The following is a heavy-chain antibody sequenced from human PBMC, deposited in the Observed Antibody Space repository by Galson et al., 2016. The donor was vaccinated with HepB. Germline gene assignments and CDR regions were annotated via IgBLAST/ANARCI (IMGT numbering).Heavy chain of an antibody. V-gene: IGHV3-30*18. CDR2: ISTNGISQ. J-gene: IGHJ3*02. CDR3: AKDQGILRHFDWLTYDAFDM. Sequence: SLRLSCAASGFTFSKYALHWVHQAPGKGLEWVAVISTNGISQNYEDSVKGRFTVYRDNSKNTVDLQMNSLRPEDTAVYYCAKDQGILRHFDWLTYDAFDMWGQGTMVTVSS. D-gene: IGHD3-9*01. CDR1: GFTFSKYA.